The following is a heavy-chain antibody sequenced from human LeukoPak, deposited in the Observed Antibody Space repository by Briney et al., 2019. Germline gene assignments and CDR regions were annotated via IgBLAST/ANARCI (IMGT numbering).Heavy chain of an antibody. CDR3: ATKDVAGNYDSGNYATPGYFDD. CDR1: GFKFDSYP. Sequence: GGSLRLSCAASGFKFDSYPMAWVRRAPGKGLEWVSGISGSGDKTYYAHSVRGRFTISRDNSQNTAYLQMNSLRVDDTAVYFCATKDVAGNYDSGNYATPGYFDDWGQGSLVTVSS. V-gene: IGHV3-23*01. CDR2: ISGSGDKT. D-gene: IGHD3-16*01. J-gene: IGHJ4*02.